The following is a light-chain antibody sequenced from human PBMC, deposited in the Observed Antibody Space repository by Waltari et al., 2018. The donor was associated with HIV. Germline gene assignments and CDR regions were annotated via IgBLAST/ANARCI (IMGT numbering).Light chain of an antibody. Sequence: QSVLSQPPSASATPGPRVTISFSGSSSTHGRNYVYWYHTLPGTAPKLLIYRNNQRPSGVPDRFSGSKSGTSASLAISGLRSEDEADYYCAAWGDSLTSFVFGTGTKVTVL. CDR3: AAWGDSLTSFV. CDR1: SSTHGRNY. J-gene: IGLJ1*01. V-gene: IGLV1-47*01. CDR2: RNN.